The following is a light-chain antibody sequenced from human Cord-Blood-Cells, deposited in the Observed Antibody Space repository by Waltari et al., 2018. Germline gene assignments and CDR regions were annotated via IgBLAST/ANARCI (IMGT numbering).Light chain of an antibody. CDR2: AAS. CDR3: QQYYSYPFT. V-gene: IGKV1-8*01. CDR1: QGISSY. J-gene: IGKJ3*01. Sequence: RITHFPSSSLPSTGTKVTITCRASQGISSYLAWYQQKPGKAPKLLIYAASTLQSGVPSRFSGSGSGTDFTLTISCLQSEDFATYYCQQYYSYPFTFGPGTKVDIK.